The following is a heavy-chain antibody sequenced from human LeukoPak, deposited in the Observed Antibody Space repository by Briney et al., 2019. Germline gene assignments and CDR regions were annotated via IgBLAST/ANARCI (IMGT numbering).Heavy chain of an antibody. J-gene: IGHJ4*02. CDR2: ISYDGSNK. CDR3: AKSKTIAVASIDY. Sequence: GRSLRLSCAASGFTFSSYGMHWVRQAPGKGLEWVAVISYDGSNKYYADSVKGRFTISRDNSKNTLYLQMNSLRAEDTAVYYCAKSKTIAVASIDYWGQGTLVTVSS. D-gene: IGHD6-19*01. V-gene: IGHV3-30*18. CDR1: GFTFSSYG.